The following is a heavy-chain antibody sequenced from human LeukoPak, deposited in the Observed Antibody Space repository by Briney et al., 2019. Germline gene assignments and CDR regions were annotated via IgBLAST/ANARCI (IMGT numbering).Heavy chain of an antibody. CDR3: AKFYYRYGGNSVLSEDTRENLYDI. CDR1: GLTFSSYG. V-gene: IGHV3-30*18. CDR2: ISYDGIKK. J-gene: IGHJ3*02. D-gene: IGHD4-23*01. Sequence: GGSLRLSCAASGLTFSSYGIHWVRQAPGKGLEWVAVISYDGIKKFYADSVKGRFTISRDNSKNTLYLQMNSLRAEDTAVYYCAKFYYRYGGNSVLSEDTRENLYDIWGQGTMVAVSS.